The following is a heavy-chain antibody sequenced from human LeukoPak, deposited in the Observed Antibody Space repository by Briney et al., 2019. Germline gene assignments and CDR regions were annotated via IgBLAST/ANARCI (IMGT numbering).Heavy chain of an antibody. CDR2: INQDGGGK. J-gene: IGHJ4*02. Sequence: GGSLRLSCAASGITFRSYLMNWVRQAPGKGLEWVASINQDGGGKNYVDSVKGRFTVSGDNAKKYLQMNSLRAEDTAVYYCAMNWNVPPRDYWGQGTLVTVSS. V-gene: IGHV3-7*01. CDR3: AMNWNVPPRDY. CDR1: GITFRSYL. D-gene: IGHD1-1*01.